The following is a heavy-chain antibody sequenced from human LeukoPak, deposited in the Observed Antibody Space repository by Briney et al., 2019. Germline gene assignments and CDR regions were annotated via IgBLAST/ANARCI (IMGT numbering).Heavy chain of an antibody. J-gene: IGHJ4*02. D-gene: IGHD7-27*01. CDR2: IFYRGINSYHS. V-gene: IGHV4-59*02. CDR1: GASVTTHY. CDR3: ASPGERDYFDY. Sequence: PSGTLSLTCTVSGASVTTHYWSWIRQPPGKGLEWIGNIFYRGINSYHSSYDSSLQSRVTMSIDTSKNQVSLNLTSVTAADTAVYYCASPGERDYFDYWGQGTLVTVSS.